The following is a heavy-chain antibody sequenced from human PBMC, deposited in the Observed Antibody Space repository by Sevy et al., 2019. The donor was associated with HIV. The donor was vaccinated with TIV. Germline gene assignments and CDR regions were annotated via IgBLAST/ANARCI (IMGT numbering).Heavy chain of an antibody. CDR1: GFTFGNYA. CDR3: AKVFSSSWYPTFDN. J-gene: IGHJ4*02. CDR2: MSGSGDTT. Sequence: GGSLRLSCAASGFTFGNYAMSWVRQDPGKGLEWVSVMSGSGDTTDYADSVKGRFTVSRDNSKNTLYLQMTTLRAEDTAVYYCAKVFSSSWYPTFDNWGQGTLVTVSS. D-gene: IGHD6-13*01. V-gene: IGHV3-23*01.